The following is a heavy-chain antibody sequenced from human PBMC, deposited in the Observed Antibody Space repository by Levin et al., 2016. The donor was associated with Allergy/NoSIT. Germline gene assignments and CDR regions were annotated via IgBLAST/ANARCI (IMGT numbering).Heavy chain of an antibody. V-gene: IGHV3-7*01. CDR2: IKQDGSEK. CDR3: ARDTVVTAMGYYYYGMDV. D-gene: IGHD2-21*02. Sequence: GGSLRLSCAASGFTFSSYWMSWVRQAPGKGLEWVANIKQDGSEKYYVDSVKGRFTISRDNAKNSLYLQMNSLRAEDTAVYYCARDTVVTAMGYYYYGMDVWGQGTTVTVSS. J-gene: IGHJ6*02. CDR1: GFTFSSYW.